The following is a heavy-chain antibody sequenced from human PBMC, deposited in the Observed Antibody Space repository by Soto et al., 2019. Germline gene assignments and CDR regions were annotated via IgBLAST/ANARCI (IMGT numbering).Heavy chain of an antibody. CDR2: IDNAGSSV. CDR3: TRVGGSVSRLAV. CDR1: GFTFSSYW. D-gene: IGHD1-26*01. Sequence: PGGSLRLSCAASGFTFSSYWMHWVRQAPGKGLVWVSRIDNAGSSVRYADSVKGRFTISRDNAKNTLYLQMNSLRAEDTAVYYCTRVGGSVSRLAVWGQGTTVTVSS. J-gene: IGHJ6*02. V-gene: IGHV3-74*01.